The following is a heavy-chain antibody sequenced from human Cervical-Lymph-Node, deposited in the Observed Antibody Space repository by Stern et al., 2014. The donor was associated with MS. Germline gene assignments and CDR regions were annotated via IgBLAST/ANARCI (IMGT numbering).Heavy chain of an antibody. Sequence: QVQLQESGPGQVKPAQTLSLTCRVSGGSISSGGNYWSWVSQHPGQGLEWIGYTDYSASLSYIPSLTILVTISVDTFKNHFSLKLRSVTAADTAVYYCARVALPYGDYGWFDPWGQGTLVTVSS. CDR1: GGSISSGGNY. J-gene: IGHJ5*02. V-gene: IGHV4-31*01. CDR3: ARVALPYGDYGWFDP. D-gene: IGHD4-17*01. CDR2: TDYSASL.